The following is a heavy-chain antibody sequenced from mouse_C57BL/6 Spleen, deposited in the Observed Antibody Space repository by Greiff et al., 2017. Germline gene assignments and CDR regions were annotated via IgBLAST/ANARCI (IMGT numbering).Heavy chain of an antibody. CDR1: GYSFTSYY. Sequence: VQLQESGPELVKLGASVKISCKASGYSFTSYYIHWVKQRPGQGLEWIGWIYPGSGNTKYNEKFKGKATLTADTSSSTAYMQLSSLTSEDSAVYYCARSRGSSYWYFDVWGTGTTVTVSS. CDR2: IYPGSGNT. D-gene: IGHD1-1*01. V-gene: IGHV1-66*01. J-gene: IGHJ1*03. CDR3: ARSRGSSYWYFDV.